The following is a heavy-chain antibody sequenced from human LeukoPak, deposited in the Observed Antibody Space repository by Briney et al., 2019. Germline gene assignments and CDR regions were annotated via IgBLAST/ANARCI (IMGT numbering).Heavy chain of an antibody. V-gene: IGHV4-39*07. Sequence: SETLSLTCTVSGGSISSSSYYWGWIRQPPGKGLEGIGSIYYSGTTDYNPSLKSRVTISIDTSENQLSLKLNSVTAADTAVYYCARGVEDWNYVAYWGQGTLVTVSS. CDR3: ARGVEDWNYVAY. J-gene: IGHJ4*02. D-gene: IGHD1-1*01. CDR1: GGSISSSSYY. CDR2: IYYSGTT.